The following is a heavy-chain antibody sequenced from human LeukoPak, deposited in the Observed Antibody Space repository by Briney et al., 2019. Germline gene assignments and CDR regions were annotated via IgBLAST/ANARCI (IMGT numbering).Heavy chain of an antibody. CDR1: GGSISNINYY. Sequence: SETLSLTCTVSGGSISNINYYWNWIRQLPGEGLEWIGYITYTGSAYYNPSLKSRVSISIDTSKSQFSLKLTSVTAADTAMYYCARWASYSKHVSFDPWGQGTLVAVSS. D-gene: IGHD4-11*01. CDR2: ITYTGSA. J-gene: IGHJ5*02. CDR3: ARWASYSKHVSFDP. V-gene: IGHV4-31*03.